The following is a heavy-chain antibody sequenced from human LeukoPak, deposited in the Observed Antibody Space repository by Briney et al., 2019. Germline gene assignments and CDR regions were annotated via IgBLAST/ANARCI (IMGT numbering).Heavy chain of an antibody. CDR1: GYSFTTYW. V-gene: IGHV5-51*01. CDR2: IDPGNSDT. CDR3: TRLIGYCSGGSCYCDY. J-gene: IGHJ4*02. D-gene: IGHD2-15*01. Sequence: GESLKISCKASGYSFTTYWIGWVRQMPGRGLEWMGIIDPGNSDTSYSPSFQGQVTISADRSISTAYLQWSSLKASDTAMYYCTRLIGYCSGGSCYCDYWGQGTLVTVSS.